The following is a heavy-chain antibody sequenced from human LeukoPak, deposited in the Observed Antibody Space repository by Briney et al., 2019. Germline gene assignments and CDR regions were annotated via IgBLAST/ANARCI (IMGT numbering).Heavy chain of an antibody. CDR2: IYTSGST. CDR1: GGSISSGSYY. V-gene: IGHV4-61*02. Sequence: PSETLSLTCTVSGGSISSGSYYWSWIRQPAGKGLEWIGRIYTSGSTNYNPSLKSRVTISVDTSKNQFSLKLSPVTAADTAVYYCARGGEGATDYWGQGTLVTVSS. D-gene: IGHD1-26*01. J-gene: IGHJ4*02. CDR3: ARGGEGATDY.